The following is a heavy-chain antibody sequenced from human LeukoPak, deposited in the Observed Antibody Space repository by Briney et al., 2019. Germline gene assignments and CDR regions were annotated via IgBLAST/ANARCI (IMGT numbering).Heavy chain of an antibody. J-gene: IGHJ4*02. CDR3: ARWYYGSGSWVIDY. CDR1: GFTYSSHW. CDR2: IKTDGSET. D-gene: IGHD3-10*01. V-gene: IGHV3-7*05. Sequence: GGSLRLSCAASGFTYSSHWMTWVRQAPGEGLEWVANIKTDGSETHYVDSVKGRFTISRDNAKNSLYLQMNSLRAEDTAVYYCARWYYGSGSWVIDYWGQGTLVTVSS.